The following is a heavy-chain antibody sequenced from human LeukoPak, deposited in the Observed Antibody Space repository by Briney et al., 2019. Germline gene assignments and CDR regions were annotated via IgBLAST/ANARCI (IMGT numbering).Heavy chain of an antibody. CDR1: GFTFSSYN. CDR2: ISSSSSYI. D-gene: IGHD2-15*01. J-gene: IGHJ5*02. V-gene: IGHV3-21*01. CDR3: ARCRVAAPNWFDP. Sequence: GGSLRLSCAASGFTFSSYNMNWVRQAPGKGLEWVSSISSSSSYIYYADSVKGRFTISRDNAKNSLYLQMNSLRAEDTAVYYCARCRVAAPNWFDPWGQGTLVTVSS.